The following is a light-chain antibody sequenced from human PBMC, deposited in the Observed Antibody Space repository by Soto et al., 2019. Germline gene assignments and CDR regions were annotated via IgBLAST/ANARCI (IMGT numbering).Light chain of an antibody. V-gene: IGKV1-39*01. J-gene: IGKJ4*01. CDR2: DAS. CDR1: QSISNN. Sequence: DIQMTQFPSSLSASVGDRVTITCRASQSISNNLNWYQQKPGKAPNLLIHDASSLQGGAPSRFSGSGSGTDFTLTISSLPPEDFATYYCQQTYSTLLTFGGGTKVEI. CDR3: QQTYSTLLT.